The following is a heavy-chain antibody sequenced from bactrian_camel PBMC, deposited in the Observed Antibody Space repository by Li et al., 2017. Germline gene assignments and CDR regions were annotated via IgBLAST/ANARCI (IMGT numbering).Heavy chain of an antibody. CDR3: AADSFLLCTVNWAGGGNY. CDR1: GLPNDRSC. V-gene: IGHV3S55*01. Sequence: HVQLVESGGGSVQAGGSLRLACAASGLPNDRSCVGWFRQAPGKGREGVATITRVGPTQYADSVKGRFTISKDNAKNTLYLQLNNLKPEDTAMYYCAADSFLLCTVNWAGGGNYWGQGTQVTVS. J-gene: IGHJ4*01. D-gene: IGHD7*01. CDR2: ITRVGPT.